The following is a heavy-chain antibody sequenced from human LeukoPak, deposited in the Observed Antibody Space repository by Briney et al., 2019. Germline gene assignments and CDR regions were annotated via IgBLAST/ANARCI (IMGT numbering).Heavy chain of an antibody. CDR2: INHSGST. D-gene: IGHD5-24*01. CDR1: GGSFSGYY. J-gene: IGHJ4*02. CDR3: ARLSARDGSNNPFDY. V-gene: IGHV4-34*01. Sequence: PSETLSLTCAVYGGSFSGYYWSWIRQPPGKGLEWIGEINHSGSTNYNPSLKSRVTISVDTSKNQFSLKLSSVTAADTAVYYCARLSARDGSNNPFDYWGQGTLVTVSS.